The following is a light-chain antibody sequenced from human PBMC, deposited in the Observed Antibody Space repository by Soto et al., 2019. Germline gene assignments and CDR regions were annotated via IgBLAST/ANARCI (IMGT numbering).Light chain of an antibody. V-gene: IGLV2-14*01. CDR3: SSYSISTAYL. CDR1: SSDVGGYDY. J-gene: IGLJ1*01. Sequence: QSALTQPASVSGSPGQSITISCTGTSSDVGGYDYVSWYQLHPGKAPKLMVFEVSNRSSGVSHRFSGSKSGNTASLTISGLQAEDEADYFCSSYSISTAYLFGTGTKVTVL. CDR2: EVS.